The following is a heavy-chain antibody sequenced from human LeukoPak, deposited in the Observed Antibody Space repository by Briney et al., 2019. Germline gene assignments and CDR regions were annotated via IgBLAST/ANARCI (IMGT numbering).Heavy chain of an antibody. Sequence: SETVSLTCTVSGGSISSYYWSWIRQPAGKGLEWIGRIYTSGNTNYNPSLKSRVTISVDKSKNQFSLKLSSVTAADTAVYYCARETGPYYYYYMDVWGEGTPGTVS. CDR1: GGSISSYY. V-gene: IGHV4-4*07. D-gene: IGHD1-1*01. CDR2: IYTSGNT. J-gene: IGHJ6*03. CDR3: ARETGPYYYYYMDV.